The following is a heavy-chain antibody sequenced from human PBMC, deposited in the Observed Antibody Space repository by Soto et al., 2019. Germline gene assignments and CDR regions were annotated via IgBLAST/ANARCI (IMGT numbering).Heavy chain of an antibody. CDR1: GFSLSSTRMA. V-gene: IGHV2-5*02. J-gene: IGHJ4*02. CDR3: AHIVVAGLGYYFDY. D-gene: IGHD6-19*01. CDR2: IYWDDDK. Sequence: QITLKESGPPLVKPTQTLTLTCTFSGFSLSSTRMAVGWIRQPPGKALESLALIYWDDDKRYSPFLNSRLTITKHTAKAQVVLTLSTMDPVETARYYCAHIVVAGLGYYFDYWGQGTLVTVSS.